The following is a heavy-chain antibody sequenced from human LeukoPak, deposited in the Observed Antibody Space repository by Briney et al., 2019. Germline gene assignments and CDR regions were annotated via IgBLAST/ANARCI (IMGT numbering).Heavy chain of an antibody. CDR2: IYSGGST. V-gene: IGHV3-66*02. Sequence: GGSLRLSCAASGFTVSSNYMSWVRQAPGKGLEWVSVIYSGGSTYYADSVKGRFTISRDNSKNTLYLQMNSLRAEDTAVYYCASAKTPNPHNYYDSSGCYYPGYWGQGTLVTVSS. CDR3: ASAKTPNPHNYYDSSGCYYPGY. D-gene: IGHD3-22*01. CDR1: GFTVSSNY. J-gene: IGHJ4*02.